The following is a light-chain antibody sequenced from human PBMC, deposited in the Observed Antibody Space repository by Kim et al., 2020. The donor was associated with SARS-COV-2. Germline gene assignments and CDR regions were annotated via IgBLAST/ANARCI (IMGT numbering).Light chain of an antibody. Sequence: ASVKLTCTLSSGQSRNAIAWHQQQPEKGPRYLMKVNSDGSHSKGDGIPDRFSGSSSGAERYLTISSLQSDDESDYYCQTWGTGNWVFGGGTQLTVL. CDR3: QTWGTGNWV. CDR2: VNSDGSH. V-gene: IGLV4-69*01. CDR1: SGQSRNA. J-gene: IGLJ3*02.